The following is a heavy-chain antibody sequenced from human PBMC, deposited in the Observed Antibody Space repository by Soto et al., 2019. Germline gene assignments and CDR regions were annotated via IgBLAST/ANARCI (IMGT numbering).Heavy chain of an antibody. J-gene: IGHJ4*02. Sequence: DVQLVESGGALVQTGGSLRLSCVASGFTFSSHEMNWVRQAPGKGLEWVSYISSSGSTKFYADSVKGRFTISRDNAEETLYPQMNSLRAEDTAVYYCARIGVVESRSLDYWCQGTRVTVSS. V-gene: IGHV3-48*03. CDR3: ARIGVVESRSLDY. D-gene: IGHD3-16*01. CDR1: GFTFSSHE. CDR2: ISSSGSTK.